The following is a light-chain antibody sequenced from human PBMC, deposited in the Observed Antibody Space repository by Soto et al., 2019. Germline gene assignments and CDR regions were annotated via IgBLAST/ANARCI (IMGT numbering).Light chain of an antibody. Sequence: AIRMTQSPSSFSASTGDRVTITCRASQGISSYLAWYLQKPGKAPKLLIYAASTLQSGVPSRFSGSGSGTDFTLTISCLQSADFATYYCQQYYSYPHTFGQGTKVEIK. CDR2: AAS. CDR3: QQYYSYPHT. J-gene: IGKJ1*01. CDR1: QGISSY. V-gene: IGKV1-8*01.